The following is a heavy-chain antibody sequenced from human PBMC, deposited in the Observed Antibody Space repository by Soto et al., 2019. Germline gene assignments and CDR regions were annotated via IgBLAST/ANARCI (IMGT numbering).Heavy chain of an antibody. V-gene: IGHV1-69*13. CDR2: IIPIFGTA. D-gene: IGHD3-10*01. J-gene: IGHJ5*02. Sequence: SVKVSCKASGGTFSSYAISWVRQAPGQGLEWMGGIIPIFGTANYAQKFQGRVTITADESTSTAYMELSSLRSEDTAVYYCAREWFGELINWFDPWGQGTLVTVSS. CDR1: GGTFSSYA. CDR3: AREWFGELINWFDP.